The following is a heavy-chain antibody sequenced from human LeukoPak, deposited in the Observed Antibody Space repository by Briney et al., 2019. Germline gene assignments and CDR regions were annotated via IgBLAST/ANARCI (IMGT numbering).Heavy chain of an antibody. J-gene: IGHJ1*01. CDR2: IYHSGST. CDR3: ARSYASAV. CDR1: GGSISSGGYY. Sequence: PSETLSLTCTVSGGSISSGGYYWSWIRQPPGKGLEWIGYIYHSGSTYYNPSLKSRVTISLDKSKNQFSLKLSSVTAADTAVYYCARSYASAVWGQGTLVTISS. V-gene: IGHV4-30-2*01.